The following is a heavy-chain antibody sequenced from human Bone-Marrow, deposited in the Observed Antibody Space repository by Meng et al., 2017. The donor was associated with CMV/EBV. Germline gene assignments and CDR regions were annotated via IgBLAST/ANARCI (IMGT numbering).Heavy chain of an antibody. CDR3: ARGLDSSGWYYCYYGMDV. D-gene: IGHD6-19*01. V-gene: IGHV3-7*04. J-gene: IGHJ6*02. Sequence: GESLKISCAASGFTFSSYWMSWVRQAPGKGLEWVANIKQDGSEKYYVDSVKGRCTISRDTAKNPLYLQMNCLRAEDTAVYYCARGLDSSGWYYCYYGMDVWGQGTTVTVSS. CDR1: GFTFSSYW. CDR2: IKQDGSEK.